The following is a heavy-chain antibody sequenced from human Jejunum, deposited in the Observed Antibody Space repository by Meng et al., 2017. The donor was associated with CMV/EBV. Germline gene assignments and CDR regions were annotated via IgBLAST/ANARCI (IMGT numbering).Heavy chain of an antibody. CDR3: AKFRGGIYYVYYFDY. CDR2: ISNTGGNT. V-gene: IGHV3-23*01. J-gene: IGHJ4*02. CDR1: GFTFSNIA. Sequence: GFTFSNIAMAWVRQAPGKGLEWVSGISNTGGNTYYADSVKGRFTISRDNSKNTLYLQMNSLRAEDTAVYYCAKFRGGIYYVYYFDYWGQGTLVTVSS. D-gene: IGHD1-26*01.